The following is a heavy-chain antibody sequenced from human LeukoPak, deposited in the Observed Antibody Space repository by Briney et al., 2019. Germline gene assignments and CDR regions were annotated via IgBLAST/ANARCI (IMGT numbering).Heavy chain of an antibody. CDR1: GYTFTSYG. CDR3: ARDEDHPYYYYYMDV. V-gene: IGHV1-18*01. Sequence: ASVKVSCKASGYTFTSYGISWVRQAPGQGLEWMGWISAYNGNTNYAQKLQGRVTMTTDTSTSTAYMELRSLRSDDPAVYYCARDEDHPYYYYYMDVWGKGTTVTVSS. J-gene: IGHJ6*03. CDR2: ISAYNGNT.